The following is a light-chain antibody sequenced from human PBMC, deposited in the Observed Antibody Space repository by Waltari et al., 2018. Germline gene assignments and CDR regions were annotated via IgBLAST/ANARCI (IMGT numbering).Light chain of an antibody. Sequence: EMLLTHPPAILFFPPGKTATSSCEASHGVWNTYLAWYQHKPGQPPRLLIYEGSARATGTPDRFSGSGAATQFTLTISRLEPEDFALYYCQQYHSSLYTFGQGTRLEMK. CDR2: EGS. V-gene: IGKV3D-20*01. J-gene: IGKJ2*01. CDR3: QQYHSSLYT. CDR1: HGVWNTY.